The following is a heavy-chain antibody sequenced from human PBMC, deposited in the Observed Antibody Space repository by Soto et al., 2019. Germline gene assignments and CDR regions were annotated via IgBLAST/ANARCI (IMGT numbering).Heavy chain of an antibody. CDR1: GGSISSGGYY. CDR2: NYYSGST. V-gene: IGHV4-31*03. CDR3: ARVESSSWYYYYYGMDV. Sequence: QVQLQESGPGLVKPSQTLSLTCTVSGGSISSGGYYWSWIRQHPGKGLEGIGYNYYSGSTYYNPALKSRVTISVDTSKNQFSLKLSSVTAADTAVYYCARVESSSWYYYYYGMDVWGQGTTVTVSS. D-gene: IGHD6-13*01. J-gene: IGHJ6*02.